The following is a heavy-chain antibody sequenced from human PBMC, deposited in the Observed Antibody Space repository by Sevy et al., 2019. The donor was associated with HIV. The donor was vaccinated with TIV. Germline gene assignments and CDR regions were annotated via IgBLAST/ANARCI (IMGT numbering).Heavy chain of an antibody. CDR2: IYYSGST. CDR3: AREVIAAAGRPRAFDI. CDR1: GGSVSSGSYY. V-gene: IGHV4-61*01. D-gene: IGHD6-13*01. Sequence: SETLSLTCTVSGGSVSSGSYYWSWIRQPPGKGLEWIGYIYYSGSTNYNPSLKSRVTISVDTSKNQFSLKLGSVTAADTAVYYCAREVIAAAGRPRAFDIWGQGTMVTVSS. J-gene: IGHJ3*02.